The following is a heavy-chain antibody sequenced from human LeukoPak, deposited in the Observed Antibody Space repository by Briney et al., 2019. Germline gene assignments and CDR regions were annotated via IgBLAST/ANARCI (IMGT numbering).Heavy chain of an antibody. Sequence: ASVKVSCKASGYTFTGYYMHWVRQAPGQGLEWMGWINPNSGGTNYAQKFQGRVTMTRDTSISTAYMELSRLRSDDTAVYYCARVMGYGDYGIRYFDYWGQGTLVTVSS. J-gene: IGHJ4*02. V-gene: IGHV1-2*02. D-gene: IGHD4-17*01. CDR1: GYTFTGYY. CDR2: INPNSGGT. CDR3: ARVMGYGDYGIRYFDY.